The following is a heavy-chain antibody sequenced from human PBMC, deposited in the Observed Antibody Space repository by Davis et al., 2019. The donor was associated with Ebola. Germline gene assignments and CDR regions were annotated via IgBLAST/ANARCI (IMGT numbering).Heavy chain of an antibody. D-gene: IGHD4-17*01. J-gene: IGHJ4*02. CDR2: IRYDGSNK. Sequence: GESLKISCAASGFTFSSYGMHWVRQAPGKGLEWVAFIRYDGSNKYYADSVKGRFTISRDNSKNTLFLQMNRLRVEDTSVYYCARLMTTVTSPFDHWGQGTLVTVSS. V-gene: IGHV3-30*02. CDR3: ARLMTTVTSPFDH. CDR1: GFTFSSYG.